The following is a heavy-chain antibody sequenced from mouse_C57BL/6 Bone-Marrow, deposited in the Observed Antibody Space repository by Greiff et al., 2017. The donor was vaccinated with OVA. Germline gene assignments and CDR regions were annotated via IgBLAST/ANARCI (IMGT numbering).Heavy chain of an antibody. V-gene: IGHV1-81*01. CDR3: ARLGYGHDAWFAY. CDR2: IYPGSGST. CDR1: GYTFTDYV. J-gene: IGHJ3*01. D-gene: IGHD2-2*01. Sequence: QVQLQQSGPELVKPGASVKMSCKASGYTFTDYVISWVKQRTGQGLEWIGEIYPGSGSTYNNEKFKGRATLTADKSSNTAYMQFSSLTSEDSAVYFCARLGYGHDAWFAYWGQGTLVTVSA.